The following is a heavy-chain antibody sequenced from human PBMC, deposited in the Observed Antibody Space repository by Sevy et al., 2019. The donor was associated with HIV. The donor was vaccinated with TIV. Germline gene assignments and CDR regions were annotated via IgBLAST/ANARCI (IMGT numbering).Heavy chain of an antibody. CDR1: GGSLVSPTFY. CDR3: VRDHHLRGRHWFDS. Sequence: SETLSLTCTASGGSLVSPTFYWGWVRQPPGERLEWIAAMHYGGNTYYNPSLKDRLAMSIDTSKNQFSLNLMSVTAADAAVYHCVRDHHLRGRHWFDSWGQGALVTVSS. V-gene: IGHV4-39*02. CDR2: MHYGGNT. J-gene: IGHJ5*01. D-gene: IGHD3-16*01.